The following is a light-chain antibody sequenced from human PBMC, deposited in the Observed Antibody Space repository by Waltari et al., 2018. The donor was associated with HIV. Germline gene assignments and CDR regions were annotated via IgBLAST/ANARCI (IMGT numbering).Light chain of an antibody. CDR2: AAS. CDR1: QTISSTY. Sequence: EIALPQSPGTLSLSPGERATLSCRASQTISSTYLAWDKEKPGQAPRLLIYAASSRATGIPDRFSGSGSGTDFTLTISSLEPEDCAVYYCQQYIGSPRTFGQGTKVELK. CDR3: QQYIGSPRT. J-gene: IGKJ1*01. V-gene: IGKV3-20*01.